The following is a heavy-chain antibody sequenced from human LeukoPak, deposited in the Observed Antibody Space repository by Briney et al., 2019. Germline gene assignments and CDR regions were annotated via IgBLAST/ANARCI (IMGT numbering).Heavy chain of an antibody. Sequence: ASVKVSCKAPGYTFTDYYIHWVRQAPGQGLEWMGWINPNSGGTHYAQNFQGRVTMTRDTSISTAYMELSRLRSDDTAVYYCAKDRGSSGYSGYFQHWGQGTLVTVSS. CDR1: GYTFTDYY. CDR3: AKDRGSSGYSGYFQH. J-gene: IGHJ1*01. CDR2: INPNSGGT. D-gene: IGHD3-22*01. V-gene: IGHV1-2*02.